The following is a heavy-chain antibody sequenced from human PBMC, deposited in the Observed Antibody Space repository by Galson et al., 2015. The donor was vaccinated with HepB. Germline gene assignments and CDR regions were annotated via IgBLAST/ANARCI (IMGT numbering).Heavy chain of an antibody. Sequence: SLRLSCAASGFTFSSYGMHWVRQAPGKGLEWVAVISYDGSNKYYADSVKGRFTISRDNSKNTLYLQMNSLRAEDTAVYYCAKLDYYDSRRYYYGMDVWGQGTTVTVSS. CDR1: GFTFSSYG. J-gene: IGHJ6*02. CDR2: ISYDGSNK. D-gene: IGHD3-22*01. V-gene: IGHV3-30*18. CDR3: AKLDYYDSRRYYYGMDV.